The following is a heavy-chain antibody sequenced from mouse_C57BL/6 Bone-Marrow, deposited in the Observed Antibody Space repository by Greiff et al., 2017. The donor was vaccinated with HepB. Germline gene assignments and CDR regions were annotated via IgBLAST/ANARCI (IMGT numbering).Heavy chain of an antibody. CDR2: ISNLAYSI. Sequence: EVKLVESGGGLVQPGGSLKLSCAASGFTFSDYGMAWVRQAPRKGPEWVAFISNLAYSIYYADTVTGRFTISRENAKNTLYLEMSSLRSEDTAMYYCARGADYYGRGGFDYGGQGTTLTVSS. CDR1: GFTFSDYG. J-gene: IGHJ2*01. V-gene: IGHV5-15*01. CDR3: ARGADYYGRGGFDY. D-gene: IGHD1-1*01.